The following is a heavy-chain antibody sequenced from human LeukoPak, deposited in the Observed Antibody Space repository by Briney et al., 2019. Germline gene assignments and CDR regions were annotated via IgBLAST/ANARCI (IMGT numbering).Heavy chain of an antibody. Sequence: GGSLRLSCAASGFTFSDYGMYWVRQAPGKGLEWVALIWYDGGKKYYTDSVRGRFTISRDNSKNTPYLQMNSLRAEDTAVYYCVRYCNGGSCYRAAFDVWGPGTMVTVSS. J-gene: IGHJ3*01. CDR1: GFTFSDYG. V-gene: IGHV3-33*01. CDR3: VRYCNGGSCYRAAFDV. D-gene: IGHD2-15*01. CDR2: IWYDGGKK.